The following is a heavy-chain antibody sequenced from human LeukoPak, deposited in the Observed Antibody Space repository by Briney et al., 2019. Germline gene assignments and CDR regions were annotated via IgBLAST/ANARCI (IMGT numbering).Heavy chain of an antibody. V-gene: IGHV4-38-2*02. J-gene: IGHJ3*02. CDR2: IYHSGST. D-gene: IGHD1-1*01. CDR3: ARQVRPDAFDI. Sequence: PSETLSLTCTVSACSISSGYYWGWIRQPPGKGLEWIGSIYHSGSTYYNPSLKSRVTISVDTSKNQFSLKLSSVTAADTAVYYCARQVRPDAFDIWGQGTMVTVSS. CDR1: ACSISSGYY.